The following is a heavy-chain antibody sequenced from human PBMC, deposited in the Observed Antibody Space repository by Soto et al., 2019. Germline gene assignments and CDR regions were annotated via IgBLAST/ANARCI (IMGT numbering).Heavy chain of an antibody. CDR1: GFTFSEYW. CDR2: IKGDGSRT. J-gene: IGHJ4*02. D-gene: IGHD5-18*01. Sequence: EVQLVESGGGLVQPGESLRLSCAASGFTFSEYWIHWVRQAPGKGLVWVSRIKGDGSRTNYADSVKGRCTISRDNANNVVFLHMNTMTADDTAVYYCARGGYGRWLNAYWGQGTLVTVSS. V-gene: IGHV3-74*01. CDR3: ARGGYGRWLNAY.